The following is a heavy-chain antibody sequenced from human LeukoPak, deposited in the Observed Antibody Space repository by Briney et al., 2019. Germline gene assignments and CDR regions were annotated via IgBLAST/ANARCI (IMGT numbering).Heavy chain of an antibody. CDR3: ARDADDGFDP. Sequence: GGSLRLSCAASGFTFSSYAMSWVRQAPGKGLEWVSSISSSGRYTYYADSLKGRFTISRDNAKNSLYLQMNSLRVEDTAVYYCARDADDGFDPWGQGTLVTVSS. CDR1: GFTFSSYA. V-gene: IGHV3-21*01. J-gene: IGHJ5*02. CDR2: ISSSGRYT.